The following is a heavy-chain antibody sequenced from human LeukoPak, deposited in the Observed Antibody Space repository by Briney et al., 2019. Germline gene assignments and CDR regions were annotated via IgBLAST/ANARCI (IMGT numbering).Heavy chain of an antibody. CDR2: IYSSGTT. D-gene: IGHD4-17*01. J-gene: IGHJ4*02. Sequence: SQTLSLTCTVSGDXLTNGDYYWSWIRQPPGRGLEWHGYIYSSGTTYYNTSLKSRVTISVDTSKNHFSLRLNSVTAADTAVYYCARGYGDYSLYYFDYWGQGTLVTVSS. CDR1: GDXLTNGDYY. CDR3: ARGYGDYSLYYFDY. V-gene: IGHV4-30-4*01.